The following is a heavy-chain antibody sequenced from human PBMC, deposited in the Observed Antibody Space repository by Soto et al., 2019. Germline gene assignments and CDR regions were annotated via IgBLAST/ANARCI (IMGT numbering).Heavy chain of an antibody. CDR3: ASMTTVTTYNWFDP. Sequence: GGSLRLSRAASGFTFSSYSMNWVRQAPGKGLEWVSYISSSSSTIYYADSVKGRFTISRDNAKNSLYLQMNSLRDEDTAVYYCASMTTVTTYNWFDPWGQGTLVTVSS. CDR1: GFTFSSYS. CDR2: ISSSSSTI. J-gene: IGHJ5*02. D-gene: IGHD4-17*01. V-gene: IGHV3-48*02.